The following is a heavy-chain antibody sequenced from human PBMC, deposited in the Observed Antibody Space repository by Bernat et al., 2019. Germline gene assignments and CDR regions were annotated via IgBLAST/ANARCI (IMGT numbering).Heavy chain of an antibody. Sequence: QVQLVESGGGLVKPGGSLRLSCAASGFTFSDYYMSWIRQAPGKGLEWVSYISSSSYTNYADSVKGRFTISRDNAKNSLYLQMNSLRAEDTAVYYCARERVGYSGYDAPYYYYYMDVWGKGTTVTVSS. CDR1: GFTFSDYY. D-gene: IGHD5-12*01. CDR2: ISSSSYT. J-gene: IGHJ6*03. CDR3: ARERVGYSGYDAPYYYYYMDV. V-gene: IGHV3-11*05.